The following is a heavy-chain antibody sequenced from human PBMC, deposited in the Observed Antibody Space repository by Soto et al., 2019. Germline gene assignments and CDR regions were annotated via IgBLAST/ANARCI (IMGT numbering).Heavy chain of an antibody. CDR1: GDSVSSTRAA. CDR2: TYYRSEWSY. D-gene: IGHD3-10*01. CDR3: ARAAFRGYYNDGLDV. V-gene: IGHV6-1*01. J-gene: IGHJ6*01. Sequence: PSQTLSLTCAISGDSVSSTRAAWNWIRQSPSRGLEWLGRTYYRSEWSYDYAVSVKSRITINADTSKNQFSLRLNSVTPEDTAVYDCARAAFRGYYNDGLDVWGQGTTVT.